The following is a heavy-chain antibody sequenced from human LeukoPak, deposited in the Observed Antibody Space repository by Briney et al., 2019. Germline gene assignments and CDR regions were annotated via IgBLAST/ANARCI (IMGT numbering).Heavy chain of an antibody. Sequence: SGTLSLTCAVSGGSISSSNWWSWVRQPPGKGLEWIGEIYHSGRTNYNPSLKSRVTISVDKSKNQFSLKLSSVTAADTAVYYCARASFKYGSGSYFDYWGQGTLVTVSS. CDR1: GGSISSSNW. J-gene: IGHJ4*02. V-gene: IGHV4-4*02. D-gene: IGHD3-10*01. CDR2: IYHSGRT. CDR3: ARASFKYGSGSYFDY.